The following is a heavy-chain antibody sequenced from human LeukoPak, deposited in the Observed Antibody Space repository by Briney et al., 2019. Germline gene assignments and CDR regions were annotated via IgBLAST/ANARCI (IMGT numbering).Heavy chain of an antibody. V-gene: IGHV3-48*01. CDR3: ARDDSYYDSWAPARDY. D-gene: IGHD3-22*01. CDR2: ISSSSSTI. Sequence: PGGSLRLSCAASGFTFSSYSMNWVRQAPGKGLEWVSYISSSSSTIYYADSVKGRFTISRDNAKNSLYLQMNSLRAEDTAVYYCARDDSYYDSWAPARDYWGRGTLVTVSS. CDR1: GFTFSSYS. J-gene: IGHJ4*02.